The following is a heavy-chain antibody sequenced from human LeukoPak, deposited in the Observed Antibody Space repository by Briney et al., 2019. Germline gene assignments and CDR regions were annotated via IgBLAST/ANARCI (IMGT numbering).Heavy chain of an antibody. V-gene: IGHV4-38-2*02. D-gene: IGHD4-23*01. CDR3: ARVLRWQPDPDAFDI. J-gene: IGHJ3*02. CDR2: IYYSGST. CDR1: GYSISSGYY. Sequence: SETLSLTCTVSGYSISSGYYWGWIRQPPGKGLEWIGSIYYSGSTYCNPSLKSRVTISVDTSKNQFSLKLSSVTAADTAVYYCARVLRWQPDPDAFDIWGQGTMVTVSS.